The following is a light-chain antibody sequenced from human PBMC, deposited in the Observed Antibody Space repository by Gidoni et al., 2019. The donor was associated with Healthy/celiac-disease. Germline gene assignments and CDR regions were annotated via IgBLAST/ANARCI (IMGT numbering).Light chain of an antibody. Sequence: DIVLTQSPGTLSLSPGERATLSCRASQSVSSSYFAWYQQKPGQAPRLLISGASSRATGIPDRFSGSGSGTDFTLTISRLEPEDFAVYYCQQYGSSPRTFXXXTKVEIK. J-gene: IGKJ1*01. CDR2: GAS. CDR3: QQYGSSPRT. V-gene: IGKV3-20*01. CDR1: QSVSSSY.